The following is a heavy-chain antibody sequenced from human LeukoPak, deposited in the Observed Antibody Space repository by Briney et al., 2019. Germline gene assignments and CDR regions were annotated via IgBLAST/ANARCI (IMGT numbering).Heavy chain of an antibody. V-gene: IGHV4-34*01. J-gene: IGHJ4*02. D-gene: IGHD6-19*01. CDR3: ARGRSSGWYFY. CDR2: INHSGST. CDR1: GGSFSDYL. Sequence: SETLSLTCAVYGGSFSDYLWNWIRQPPGKGLEWIGEINHSGSTNYQPSLKSRVTISVDTSKNQFSLKLSSVSAADTAVYYCARGRSSGWYFYWGRGTLVTVSS.